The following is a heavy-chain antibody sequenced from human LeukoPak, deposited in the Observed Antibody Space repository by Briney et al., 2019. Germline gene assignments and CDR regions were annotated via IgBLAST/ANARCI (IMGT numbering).Heavy chain of an antibody. V-gene: IGHV1-69*05. D-gene: IGHD6-19*01. CDR1: GGTFSSYA. CDR3: ARASIAVAGRIYDP. J-gene: IGHJ5*02. Sequence: ASVKVSCKASGGTFSSYAISWVRQAPGQGLEWMGMIIPIFGTANSAQKFQGRVTITTDESTSTAYMELSSLRSEDTAVYYCARASIAVAGRIYDPWGQGTLVTVSS. CDR2: IIPIFGTA.